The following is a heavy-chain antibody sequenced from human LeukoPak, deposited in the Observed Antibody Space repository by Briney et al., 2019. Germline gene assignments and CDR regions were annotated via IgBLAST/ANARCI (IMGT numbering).Heavy chain of an antibody. Sequence: GESLKISCKGSGYSFTSYGIGWVRQMPGKGLEWMGIIYPGDSDTRYSPSFQGQVTISADKSISTAYLQWSSLKASDTAMYYCAKVVVVAATQYYFDYWGQGTLVTVSS. CDR3: AKVVVVAATQYYFDY. V-gene: IGHV5-51*01. J-gene: IGHJ4*02. CDR2: IYPGDSDT. D-gene: IGHD2-15*01. CDR1: GYSFTSYG.